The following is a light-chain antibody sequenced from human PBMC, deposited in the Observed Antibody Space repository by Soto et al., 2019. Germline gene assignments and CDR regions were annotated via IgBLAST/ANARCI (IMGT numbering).Light chain of an antibody. CDR3: QQYNNWPPYT. J-gene: IGKJ2*01. Sequence: EIVMTQSPATLSVSTGKRATISCRASQRVSSNLAWYQQKPGQAPRLLIYGSSTMATGIPARFSGSGSGREVTLTMSSRQSEDFAVYYCQQYNNWPPYTFGQGNKLEIK. V-gene: IGKV3-15*01. CDR1: QRVSSN. CDR2: GSS.